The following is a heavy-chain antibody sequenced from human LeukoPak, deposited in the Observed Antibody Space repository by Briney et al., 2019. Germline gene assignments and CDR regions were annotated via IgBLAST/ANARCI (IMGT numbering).Heavy chain of an antibody. CDR3: ARASESGYSHASDI. Sequence: SETLSLTCAVYGGSFSGYYWSWIRQPPGKGLEWIGEINHSGSTNYNPSLKSRVTISVDTSKNQFSLKLSSVTAADTAVYYCARASESGYSHASDIWGQGTMVTVSS. V-gene: IGHV4-34*01. J-gene: IGHJ3*02. D-gene: IGHD5-18*01. CDR1: GGSFSGYY. CDR2: INHSGST.